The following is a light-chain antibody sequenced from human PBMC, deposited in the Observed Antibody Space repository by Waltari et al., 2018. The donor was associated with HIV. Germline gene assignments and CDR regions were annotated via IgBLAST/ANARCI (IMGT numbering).Light chain of an antibody. J-gene: IGKJ1*01. CDR3: QQYNNWPRT. CDR2: GAY. CDR1: QNVITN. Sequence: EIVMTQSPATLSVSPGERVTLSCRASQNVITNLAWYQQKPGQAPRLLIYGAYTRATGVPPRFSGGGSGTEFTHTIGSLQSEDFAFYYGQQYNNWPRTFGQGAKVEVK. V-gene: IGKV3-15*01.